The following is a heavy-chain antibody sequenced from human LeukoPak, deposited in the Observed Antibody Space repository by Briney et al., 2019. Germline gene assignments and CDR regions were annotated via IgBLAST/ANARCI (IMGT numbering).Heavy chain of an antibody. D-gene: IGHD5-18*01. Sequence: GGSLRLSCSASGFTFSNYAMHWVRQAPGKGLEYVSTISSNGDSTYYADSVKGRITISRDNSKNTLYLQVNSLRADDTAVYYCARPDTAMVLPDYWGQGTLVAVYS. V-gene: IGHV3-64*04. CDR2: ISSNGDST. CDR3: ARPDTAMVLPDY. CDR1: GFTFSNYA. J-gene: IGHJ4*02.